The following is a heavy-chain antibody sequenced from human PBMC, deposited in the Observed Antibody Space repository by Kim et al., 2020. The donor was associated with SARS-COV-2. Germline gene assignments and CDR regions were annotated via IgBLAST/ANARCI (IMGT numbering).Heavy chain of an antibody. J-gene: IGHJ5*02. CDR1: GGSFSGYY. CDR2: INHSGST. CDR3: ARGDAFVPPNWFDP. D-gene: IGHD6-6*01. Sequence: SETLSLTCAVYGGSFSGYYWSWIRQPPGKGLEWIGEINHSGSTNYNPSLKSRVTISVDTSKNQFSLKMSSVTAADTAVYYCARGDAFVPPNWFDPWGQGTLVTGSS. V-gene: IGHV4-34*01.